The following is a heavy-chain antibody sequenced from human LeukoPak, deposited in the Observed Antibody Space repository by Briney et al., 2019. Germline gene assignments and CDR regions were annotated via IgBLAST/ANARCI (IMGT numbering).Heavy chain of an antibody. CDR3: ARGQYCSSTSCSFDY. D-gene: IGHD2-2*01. V-gene: IGHV1-2*02. CDR1: GYTFTGYY. CDR2: INPNGGGT. J-gene: IGHJ4*02. Sequence: GASVKVSCKASGYTFTGYYMHWVRQAPGQGLEWMGWINPNGGGTNYAQKFQGRVTMTRDTSISTAYMELSRLRSDDTAVYYCARGQYCSSTSCSFDYWGQGTLVTVSS.